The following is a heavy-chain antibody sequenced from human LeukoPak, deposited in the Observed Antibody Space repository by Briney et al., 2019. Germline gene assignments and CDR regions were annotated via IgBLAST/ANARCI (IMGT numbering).Heavy chain of an antibody. V-gene: IGHV3-23*01. Sequence: GGSLRLSCAASGFTFTSYAMSWVRQAPGKGLEWVSAISGSGTNSYYADSVKGRFTISRDNSKNTLYLQMNSLRAEDTAVYYCAKAVYLSRIQPGGYWGQGTLVTVSS. D-gene: IGHD5-18*01. CDR1: GFTFTSYA. J-gene: IGHJ4*02. CDR2: ISGSGTNS. CDR3: AKAVYLSRIQPGGY.